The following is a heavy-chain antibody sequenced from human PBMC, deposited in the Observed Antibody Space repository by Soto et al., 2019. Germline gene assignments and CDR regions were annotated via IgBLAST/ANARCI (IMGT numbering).Heavy chain of an antibody. CDR1: GFILSDCA. CDR2: ISSSSSVI. Sequence: VQLVESGGGLVQPGGSLRLSCATSGFILSDCAMNWVRQAPGKGLEWVSYISSSSSVIDYAYSVKGRFTVSRDNARNSLYLQMNSLRAEDTAVYYCARDLSWGSNWYYYMDVWGKGTTVTVSS. CDR3: ARDLSWGSNWYYYMDV. D-gene: IGHD7-27*01. J-gene: IGHJ6*03. V-gene: IGHV3-48*01.